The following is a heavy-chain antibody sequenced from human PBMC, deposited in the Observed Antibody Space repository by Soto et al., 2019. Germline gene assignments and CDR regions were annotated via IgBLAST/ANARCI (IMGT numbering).Heavy chain of an antibody. J-gene: IGHJ3*01. V-gene: IGHV3-48*01. CDR3: ARDQLYYNDISGRPLNAFDV. Sequence: GGSLRLSCAASGFTFRNYGMNWVRQAPGKGLEWVSYIGIGSSTKYYADSVKGRFTISRDNAKNPLYLQMNSLRAEDTAVYYCARDQLYYNDISGRPLNAFDVWGQGTMVTVSS. D-gene: IGHD3-22*01. CDR1: GFTFRNYG. CDR2: IGIGSSTK.